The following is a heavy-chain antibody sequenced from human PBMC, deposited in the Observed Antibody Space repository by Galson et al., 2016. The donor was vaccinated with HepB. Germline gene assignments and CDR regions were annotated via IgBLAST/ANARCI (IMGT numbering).Heavy chain of an antibody. CDR1: GYIFSNYH. Sequence: SVKVSCKASGYIFSNYHLHWVRQAPGQGLEWMGAINPSDITITYAQKFQGRVTMTSDTATSTVYMELSRLRSDDTAVYYCARDRTVTTLHHYWGQGTLVTVSS. CDR2: INPSDITI. J-gene: IGHJ4*02. CDR3: ARDRTVTTLHHY. D-gene: IGHD4-17*01. V-gene: IGHV1-46*03.